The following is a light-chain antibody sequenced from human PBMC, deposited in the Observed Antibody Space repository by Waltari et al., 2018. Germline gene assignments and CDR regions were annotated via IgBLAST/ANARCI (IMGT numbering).Light chain of an antibody. V-gene: IGLV3-21*04. Sequence: SYVVPQPPSVSVAPGETATIPCGGDNLGTYSVHCYQQKAGQAPVLVIFYDRDRPSGIPDRFSGSNSGNTATLTISRVEAGDEARYYCHVWHPHVDPGVFGTGTEVTVL. CDR3: HVWHPHVDPGV. J-gene: IGLJ1*01. CDR2: YDR. CDR1: NLGTYS.